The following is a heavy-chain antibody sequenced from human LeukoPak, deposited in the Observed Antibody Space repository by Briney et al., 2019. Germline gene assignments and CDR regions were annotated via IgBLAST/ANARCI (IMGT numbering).Heavy chain of an antibody. V-gene: IGHV3-30*03. CDR3: ARVDDILTGDAFDI. J-gene: IGHJ3*02. Sequence: PGGSLRLSCAASGFTFSSYGMHWVRQAPGKGLEWVAVISYDGSNKYYADSVKGRFTISRDNSKNTLYLQMNSLRAEDTAVYYCARVDDILTGDAFDIWGQGTMVTVSS. CDR1: GFTFSSYG. CDR2: ISYDGSNK. D-gene: IGHD3-9*01.